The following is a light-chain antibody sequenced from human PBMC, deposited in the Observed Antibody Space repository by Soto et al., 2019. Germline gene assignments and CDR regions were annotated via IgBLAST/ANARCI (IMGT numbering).Light chain of an antibody. CDR3: QQRSNWPLT. J-gene: IGKJ4*01. V-gene: IGKV3-11*01. CDR2: DAS. Sequence: EIMLTQSPATLSSSPGERATLSCRASQSVSSYLAWYQQKPGQAPRLLIYDASNRATGIPARFSGSGSGTDFTLTISSLEPEDFAVYYCQQRSNWPLTFGGGTKVDIK. CDR1: QSVSSY.